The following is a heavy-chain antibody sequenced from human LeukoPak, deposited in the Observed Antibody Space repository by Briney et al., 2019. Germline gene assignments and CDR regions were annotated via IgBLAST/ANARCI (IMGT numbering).Heavy chain of an antibody. CDR1: GYTFTSYG. Sequence: ASVKVSCKASGYTFTSYGISWVRQAPGQGLEWMGWISAYNGNTNYAQKLQGRVTMTTDTSTSTAYMELRSLRSDDTAVCYCARDLCSGGSCYSGNDAFDTWGQGTMVTFSS. CDR3: ARDLCSGGSCYSGNDAFDT. V-gene: IGHV1-18*01. J-gene: IGHJ3*02. D-gene: IGHD2-15*01. CDR2: ISAYNGNT.